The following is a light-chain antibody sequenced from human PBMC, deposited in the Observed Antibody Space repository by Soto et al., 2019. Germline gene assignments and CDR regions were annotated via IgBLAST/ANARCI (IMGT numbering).Light chain of an antibody. CDR3: SSYTSSSTPDV. CDR1: SSDVGTYNY. Sequence: QSALTQPASVSGSPGQSITISCTGTSSDVGTYNYVSWYQQHPGKAPKLMIYDVSYRPSGVSDRFSGSKSGNTASLTISGLQTEDEADYYCSSYTSSSTPDVFGTGTKVTVL. V-gene: IGLV2-14*01. J-gene: IGLJ1*01. CDR2: DVS.